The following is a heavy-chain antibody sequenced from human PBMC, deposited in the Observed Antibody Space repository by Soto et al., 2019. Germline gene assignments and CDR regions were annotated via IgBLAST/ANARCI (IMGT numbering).Heavy chain of an antibody. CDR2: IDPSDSQT. CDR3: ARQIYDSDTGPNFQYYFDS. D-gene: IGHD3-22*01. CDR1: GYSFAGYW. Sequence: GESLKISCKGFGYSFAGYWITWVRQKPGKGLEWMGRIDPSDSQTYYSPSFRGHVTISVTKSITTVFLQWSSLRASDTAMYYCARQIYDSDTGPNFQYYFDSWGQGTPVTVSS. V-gene: IGHV5-10-1*01. J-gene: IGHJ4*02.